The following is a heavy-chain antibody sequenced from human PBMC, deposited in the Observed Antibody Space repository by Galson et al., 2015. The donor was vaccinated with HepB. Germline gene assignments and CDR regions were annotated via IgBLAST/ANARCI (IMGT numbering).Heavy chain of an antibody. Sequence: QSGAEVKKPGESLRISCKGSGYSLTSYWISWVRQMPGKGLEWMGRIDPSDSYTNYSPSFQGHVTISADKSISTAYLQWSSLKASDTAIYYCARHGGWSVAGTHLDYWGQGTLVTVSS. D-gene: IGHD6-19*01. CDR3: ARHGGWSVAGTHLDY. V-gene: IGHV5-10-1*01. J-gene: IGHJ4*02. CDR1: GYSLTSYW. CDR2: IDPSDSYT.